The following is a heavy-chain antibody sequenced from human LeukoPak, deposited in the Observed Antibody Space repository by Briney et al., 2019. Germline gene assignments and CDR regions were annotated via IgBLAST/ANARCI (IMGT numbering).Heavy chain of an antibody. Sequence: ASVKVSCKASGYTFTGYYMHWVRQAPGQGLEWMGWINPNSGGTNYAQKFQGWVTMTRDTSISTAYMELSRLRSDDTAVYYCAREKPGIAVAVSFGMDVWGQGTTVTVSS. CDR3: AREKPGIAVAVSFGMDV. J-gene: IGHJ6*02. D-gene: IGHD6-19*01. CDR1: GYTFTGYY. V-gene: IGHV1-2*04. CDR2: INPNSGGT.